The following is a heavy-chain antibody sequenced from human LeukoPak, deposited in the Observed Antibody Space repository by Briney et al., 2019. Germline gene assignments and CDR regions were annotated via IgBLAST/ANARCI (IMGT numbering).Heavy chain of an antibody. CDR1: GFTFSSYS. CDR3: VRFISLGV. Sequence: GESLRLSCAVSGFTFSSYSMDSVRQAPGKGQGLDSSIRCSSSYIYYAPSVNGRVTISRDNDNHSLYLQMNSLRDEHTAAYYCVRFISLGVWGRGTVVTVSS. V-gene: IGHV3-21*01. CDR2: IRCSSSYI. J-gene: IGHJ2*01. D-gene: IGHD3-16*01.